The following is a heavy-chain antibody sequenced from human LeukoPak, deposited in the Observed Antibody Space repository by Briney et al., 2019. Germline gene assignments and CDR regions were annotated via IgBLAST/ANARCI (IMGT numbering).Heavy chain of an antibody. CDR1: GGSINSGGYY. J-gene: IGHJ4*02. V-gene: IGHV4-61*08. CDR2: IYYSGST. D-gene: IGHD3-22*01. CDR3: ARGGYSFDY. Sequence: SETLSLTCTVSGGSINSGGYYWGWIRQHPGRGLEWIGYIYYSGSTNYNPSLKSRVAISVDTSKNQFSLKLRSVTAADTALYYCARGGYSFDYWGQGTLVTVSS.